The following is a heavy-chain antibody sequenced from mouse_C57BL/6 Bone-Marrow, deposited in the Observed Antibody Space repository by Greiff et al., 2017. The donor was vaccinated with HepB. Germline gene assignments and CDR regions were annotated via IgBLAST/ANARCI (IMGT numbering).Heavy chain of an antibody. D-gene: IGHD1-1*01. V-gene: IGHV7-3*01. J-gene: IGHJ4*01. Sequence: EVQVVESGGGLVQPGGSLSLSCAASGFTFTDYYMSWVRQPPGKALEWLGFIRNKANGYTTEYSASVKGRFTISRDNSQSILYLQMNALRAEDSATYYCARHGSSFYYAMDYWGQGTSVTVSS. CDR3: ARHGSSFYYAMDY. CDR2: IRNKANGYTT. CDR1: GFTFTDYY.